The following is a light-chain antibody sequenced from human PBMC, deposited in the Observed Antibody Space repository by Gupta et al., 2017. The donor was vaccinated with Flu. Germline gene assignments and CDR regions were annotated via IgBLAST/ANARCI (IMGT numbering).Light chain of an antibody. Sequence: TITSTATGSAFVVDNYASCYHQHPPEAPPLILFDVNYRPSAVSPRCSSSTSGNTASLTTTSLQAEEEADYYCCSSTNNNTLHLVFGGGTRLTVL. CDR1: GSAFVVDNY. CDR2: DVN. J-gene: IGLJ2*01. CDR3: CSSTNNNTLHLV. V-gene: IGLV2-14*03.